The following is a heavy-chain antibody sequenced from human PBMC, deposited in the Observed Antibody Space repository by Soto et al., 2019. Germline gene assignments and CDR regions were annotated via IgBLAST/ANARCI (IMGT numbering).Heavy chain of an antibody. CDR1: GGSINSGGYY. CDR2: IFYSGSA. D-gene: IGHD6-19*01. V-gene: IGHV4-31*03. J-gene: IGHJ6*02. Sequence: SETLSLTCTFSGGSINSGGYYWSWIRQHPGKGLEWVGYIFYSGSAYYNPSLKSRISISVDTSKNQFSLKLNSVTAADTAVYYCARVGQQWLGYYYYGMDVWGQGTTVTVSS. CDR3: ARVGQQWLGYYYYGMDV.